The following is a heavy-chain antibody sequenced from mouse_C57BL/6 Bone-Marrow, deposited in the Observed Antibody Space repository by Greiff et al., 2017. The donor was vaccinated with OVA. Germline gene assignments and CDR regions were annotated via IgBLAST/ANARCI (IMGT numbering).Heavy chain of an antibody. CDR3: ARHGEDYAMDY. V-gene: IGHV5-12*01. Sequence: EVKVVESGGGLVQPGGSLKLSCAASGFTFSDYYMYWVRQTPEKRLEWVAYISNGGGSTYYPDTVKGRFTISRDNAKNTLYLQMSRLKSEDTAMYYCARHGEDYAMDYWGQGTSVTVSS. CDR1: GFTFSDYY. J-gene: IGHJ4*01. CDR2: ISNGGGST.